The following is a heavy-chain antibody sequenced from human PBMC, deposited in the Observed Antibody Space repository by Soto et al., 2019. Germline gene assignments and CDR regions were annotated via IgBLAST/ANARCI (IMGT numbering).Heavy chain of an antibody. J-gene: IGHJ4*02. CDR3: ARGSLVPVEIVDVVH. Sequence: QVQLQESGPGLVKPSGTLSLTCTVSSGSISSSYWWSWVRQPPGKGLEWIGEISHSGSTNYNPSLKSRVTISVDKSKNQFSLNVNTVTAADTAVYFCARGSLVPVEIVDVVHWGQGTRVIVSS. CDR1: SGSISSSYW. V-gene: IGHV4-4*02. D-gene: IGHD3-10*01. CDR2: ISHSGST.